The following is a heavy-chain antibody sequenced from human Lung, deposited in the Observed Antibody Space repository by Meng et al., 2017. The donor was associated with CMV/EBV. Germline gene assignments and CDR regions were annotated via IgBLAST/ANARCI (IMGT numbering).Heavy chain of an antibody. J-gene: IGHJ4*02. Sequence: VQLEEWGPGLVTPSATLSLTCGVSGLSFSRNFRWPWARQPPGEGLEWIGDIDDSGSTNYNPSLNSPISISLDKSKNHFSLKVNSVTAADTAVYYCARGKQDAWELLAYWGQGALVTVSS. CDR1: GLSFSRNFR. V-gene: IGHV4-4*02. CDR2: IDDSGST. CDR3: ARGKQDAWELLAY. D-gene: IGHD1-26*01.